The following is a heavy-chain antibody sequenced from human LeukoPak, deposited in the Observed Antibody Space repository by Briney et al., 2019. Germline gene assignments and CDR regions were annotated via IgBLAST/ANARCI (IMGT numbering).Heavy chain of an antibody. CDR3: GRDSSSYPIQLYDY. CDR2: IWYDGSNK. CDR1: GFTFSSYG. J-gene: IGHJ4*01. D-gene: IGHD5-18*01. V-gene: IGHV3-33*01. Sequence: GGSLRLSCAASGFTFSSYGMHWVRQAPGKGLEWVAVIWYDGSNKYYADSVKGRFTISRDNSKNTLYLQTNSLRAEDTAVYYCGRDSSSYPIQLYDYWGHGTLVTVSS.